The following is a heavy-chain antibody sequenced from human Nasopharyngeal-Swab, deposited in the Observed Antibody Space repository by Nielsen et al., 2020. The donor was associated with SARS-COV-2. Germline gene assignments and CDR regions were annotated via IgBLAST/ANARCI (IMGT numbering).Heavy chain of an antibody. D-gene: IGHD3-3*01. CDR2: ISSSSCYI. Sequence: GGSLRLSCAASGFTFNNYNFNWVRQAPGKGLEWVSSISSSSCYIYYADSVKGRFTISRDNAKNSLYLQMNSLRAEDTAMYYCARDGLDYDFWSAYFMDVWGQGTTVTVSS. J-gene: IGHJ6*02. CDR1: GFTFNNYN. V-gene: IGHV3-21*01. CDR3: ARDGLDYDFWSAYFMDV.